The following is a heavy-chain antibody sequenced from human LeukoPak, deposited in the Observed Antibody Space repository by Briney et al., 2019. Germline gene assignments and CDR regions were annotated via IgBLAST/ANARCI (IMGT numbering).Heavy chain of an antibody. CDR3: ARGPPGAYYGSGSYSYYMDV. CDR2: ISHSGNT. J-gene: IGHJ6*03. V-gene: IGHV4-38-2*01. CDR1: GFSISSGHY. Sequence: PSETLPLTCAVSGFSISSGHYWAWIRQSPGKGLEWIGTISHSGNTYYNSSLKSRLAVSVDTSRNHFSLNLSSVTAADTAVYYCARGPPGAYYGSGSYSYYMDVWGKGTTVTVSS. D-gene: IGHD3-10*01.